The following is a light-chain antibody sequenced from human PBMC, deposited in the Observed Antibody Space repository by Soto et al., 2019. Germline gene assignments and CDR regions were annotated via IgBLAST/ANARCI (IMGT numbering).Light chain of an antibody. CDR2: GAS. V-gene: IGKV3-20*01. Sequence: EIVLTQSPGILSLSPGERATLSCRASQSVSSNYLAWFQQKPGQAPRLLITGASSRATGIPDRFSGSGSGTDFTVTISRLVREDFYVYYCQQYGNSPCTFGQGTKLEIK. J-gene: IGKJ2*02. CDR3: QQYGNSPCT. CDR1: QSVSSNY.